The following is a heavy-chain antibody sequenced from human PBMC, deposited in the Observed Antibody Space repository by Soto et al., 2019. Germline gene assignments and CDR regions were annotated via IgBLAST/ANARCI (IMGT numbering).Heavy chain of an antibody. V-gene: IGHV1-69*01. CDR1: GGTFSSYP. J-gene: IGHJ6*02. D-gene: IGHD1-26*01. CDR2: IIPFFGTS. Sequence: QVQLVQSGAEVKKPGSSVKVSCEASGGTFSSYPINWVRQAPGQVLEWMGGIIPFFGTSNYAQKFQGRVTITADDSTSTAYMELRSLRSEDTAVYYCARVGHITNYGMAVWGQGTTVTVSS. CDR3: ARVGHITNYGMAV.